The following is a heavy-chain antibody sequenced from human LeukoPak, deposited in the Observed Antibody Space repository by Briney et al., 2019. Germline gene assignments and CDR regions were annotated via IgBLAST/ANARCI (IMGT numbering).Heavy chain of an antibody. V-gene: IGHV6-1*01. CDR1: GDSVSSNSAA. CDR3: ARRGPAGSSSSGMDV. CDR2: PYYRSKWYN. J-gene: IGHJ6*02. Sequence: SPTLSLTCAISGDSVSSNSAAWNWSRQSQSRGLEWLERPYYRSKWYNDYAVSVKSRITINPDTSKNQFSLQLNSVTPEDTAVYYCARRGPAGSSSSGMDVWGQGTTVPVSS. D-gene: IGHD6-6*01.